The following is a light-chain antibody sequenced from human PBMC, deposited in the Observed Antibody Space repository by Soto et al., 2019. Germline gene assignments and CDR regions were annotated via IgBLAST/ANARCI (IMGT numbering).Light chain of an antibody. Sequence: DIQMTQSPSSLSASVGDRVTITCRASESISTWLAWYQQKPGKAPKLLIYGASSLESGVPPRFSGDGSGTDFTLTISRLEPEDSAVYYCQQYGSSVTFGGGTKVEIK. J-gene: IGKJ4*01. V-gene: IGKV1-5*03. CDR1: ESISTW. CDR3: QQYGSSVT. CDR2: GAS.